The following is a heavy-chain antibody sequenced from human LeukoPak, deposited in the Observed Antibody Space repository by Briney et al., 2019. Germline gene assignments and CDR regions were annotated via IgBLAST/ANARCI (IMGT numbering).Heavy chain of an antibody. J-gene: IGHJ4*02. Sequence: GGSLRLSCAASGFSFSNYWMSWVRQAPGKGLEWVANIKRDESEKSYVDSVKGRFTISRDNGKNSLYLQMNSLGGEDTAVYYCARERRIVEKGFDYWGQGTLVTVSS. CDR3: ARERRIVEKGFDY. CDR2: IKRDESEK. D-gene: IGHD1-26*01. CDR1: GFSFSNYW. V-gene: IGHV3-7*03.